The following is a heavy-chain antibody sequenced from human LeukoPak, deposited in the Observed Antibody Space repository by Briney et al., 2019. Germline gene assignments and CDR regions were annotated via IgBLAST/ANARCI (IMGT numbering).Heavy chain of an antibody. Sequence: GGSLRLSCAASGFTFSSYSMNWVRQAPGKGLEWVSYISSSTIYYADSVKGRFTISRDNAKNSLYLQMNSLRDEDTAVYYCARDYMPLYYFDYWGQGTLVTVSS. D-gene: IGHD2-2*01. J-gene: IGHJ4*02. CDR1: GFTFSSYS. CDR2: ISSSTI. V-gene: IGHV3-48*02. CDR3: ARDYMPLYYFDY.